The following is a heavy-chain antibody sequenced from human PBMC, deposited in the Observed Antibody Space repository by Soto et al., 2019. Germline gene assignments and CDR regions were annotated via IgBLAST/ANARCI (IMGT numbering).Heavy chain of an antibody. J-gene: IGHJ6*02. CDR3: YRVAVVPAAMQRGYYGMYV. CDR1: GYTFTSYG. CDR2: ISAYNGNT. D-gene: IGHD2-2*01. Sequence: QVQLVQSGAEVKKPGASVKVSCKASGYTFTSYGISWVRQAPGQGLEWMGWISAYNGNTNYAQKLQGRVTITTDTSTSTAYMELRSLRSDDTAVYYCYRVAVVPAAMQRGYYGMYVSGQQTTVTVSS. V-gene: IGHV1-18*01.